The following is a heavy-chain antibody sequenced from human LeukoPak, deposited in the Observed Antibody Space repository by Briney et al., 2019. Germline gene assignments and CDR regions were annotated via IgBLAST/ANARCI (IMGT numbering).Heavy chain of an antibody. CDR1: GFTLSDYD. D-gene: IGHD1-1*01. Sequence: GGSLRLSCAASGFTLSDYDMHWVRQATGKGLEWVSAIGTAGDTYYTGSVKGRFTISRENAKNSLYLQMNSLRAGDTAAYYCASVAKERAGGVYYFDYWGQGTLVTVPS. CDR3: ASVAKERAGGVYYFDY. J-gene: IGHJ4*02. CDR2: IGTAGDT. V-gene: IGHV3-13*01.